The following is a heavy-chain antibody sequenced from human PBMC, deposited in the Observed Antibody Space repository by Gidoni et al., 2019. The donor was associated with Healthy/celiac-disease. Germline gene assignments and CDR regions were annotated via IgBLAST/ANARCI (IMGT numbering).Heavy chain of an antibody. CDR3: ALLIRGIYGGSYKDY. J-gene: IGHJ4*02. Sequence: QVQLQESGPGLVKPSETLSLTCTVSGGSISSYYWSWIRQPPGKGLEWIGYIYYSGSTNYNPSLKSRVTISVDTSKNQFSLKLSSVTAADTAVYYCALLIRGIYGGSYKDYWGQGTLVTVSS. D-gene: IGHD1-26*01. CDR1: GGSISSYY. V-gene: IGHV4-59*01. CDR2: IYYSGST.